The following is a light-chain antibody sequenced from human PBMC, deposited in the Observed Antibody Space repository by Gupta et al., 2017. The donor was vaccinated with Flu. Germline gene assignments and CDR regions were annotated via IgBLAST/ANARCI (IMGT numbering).Light chain of an antibody. CDR1: SSDVGGYNY. J-gene: IGLJ3*02. Sequence: QSALTQPRSVSWSPGQSVTISCTGTSSDVGGYNYVSWYQQHPVKAPKLMIYDVSTRPSGVPDRFSGSKSGNTASLTISGLQAEDEADYYCCSDAGSYTWVFGGGTKLTVL. CDR2: DVS. CDR3: CSDAGSYTWV. V-gene: IGLV2-11*01.